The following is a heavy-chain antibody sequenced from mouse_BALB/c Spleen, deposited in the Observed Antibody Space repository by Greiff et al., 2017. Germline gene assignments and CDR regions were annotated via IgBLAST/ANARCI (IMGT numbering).Heavy chain of an antibody. Sequence: EVQLQQSGPSLVKPSQTLSLTCSVTGDSITSGYWNWIRKFPGNKLEYMGYISYSGSTYYNPSLKSRISITRDTSKNQYYLQLNSVTTEDTATYYCARRYDYDVGFDYWGQGTTLTVSS. CDR3: ARRYDYDVGFDY. J-gene: IGHJ2*01. CDR2: ISYSGST. V-gene: IGHV3-8*02. D-gene: IGHD2-4*01. CDR1: GDSITSGY.